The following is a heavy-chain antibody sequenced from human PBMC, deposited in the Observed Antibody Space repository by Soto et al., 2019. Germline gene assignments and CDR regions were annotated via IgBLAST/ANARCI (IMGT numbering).Heavy chain of an antibody. Sequence: SGPTLVNPTETLTLTCTVSGFSLSNARMGVSWIRQPPGKALEWLAHIFSNDEKSYSTPLKSRLTISKDTSKSQVVLTMTNMDPVDTATYYCARIYSSSWPYYFDYWGQGTLVTVSP. CDR2: IFSNDEK. D-gene: IGHD6-13*01. V-gene: IGHV2-26*01. CDR3: ARIYSSSWPYYFDY. J-gene: IGHJ4*02. CDR1: GFSLSNARMG.